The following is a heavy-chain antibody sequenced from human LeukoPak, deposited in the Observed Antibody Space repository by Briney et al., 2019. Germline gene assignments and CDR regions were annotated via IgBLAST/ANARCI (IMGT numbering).Heavy chain of an antibody. CDR1: GFTFSRHN. D-gene: IGHD3-3*01. J-gene: IGHJ6*03. V-gene: IGHV3-21*01. CDR2: ISTSSSFI. Sequence: GGSLRLSCAASGFTFSRHNMKWVRQTPGKGLEWVSSISTSSSFIHYADSVKGRFTISRDNARNSLYLEMNSLRAEDTAIYYCARNYDFWSSPQGYMDVWGKGTTVIVSS. CDR3: ARNYDFWSSPQGYMDV.